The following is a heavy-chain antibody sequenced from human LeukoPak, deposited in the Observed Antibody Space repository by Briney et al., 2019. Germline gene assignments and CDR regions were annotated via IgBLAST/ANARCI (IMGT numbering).Heavy chain of an antibody. CDR3: RVYDSRSYNAFDV. Sequence: SETLSLTCTVSGGSISSSSYYWGWIRQPPGKGLEWIGSIYYSGSTYYNPSLKSRVTISVDTSKNQFSLKLSSVTAADTAVYYCRVYDSRSYNAFDVWGQGTMVTVSS. V-gene: IGHV4-39*01. D-gene: IGHD3-22*01. J-gene: IGHJ3*01. CDR2: IYYSGST. CDR1: GGSISSSSYY.